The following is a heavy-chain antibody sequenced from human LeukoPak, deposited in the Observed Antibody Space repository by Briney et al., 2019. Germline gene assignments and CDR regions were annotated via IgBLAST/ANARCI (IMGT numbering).Heavy chain of an antibody. Sequence: PSETLSLTCTVSGGSISSSSYYWGWIRQPPGKGLEWIGSIYYSGSTYYNPSLKSRVTMSVDTSKNQFSLKLSSVTAADTAVYYCARQRDPISGYYMDVWGKGTTVTVSS. J-gene: IGHJ6*03. CDR1: GGSISSSSYY. CDR3: ARQRDPISGYYMDV. V-gene: IGHV4-39*07. D-gene: IGHD1-26*01. CDR2: IYYSGST.